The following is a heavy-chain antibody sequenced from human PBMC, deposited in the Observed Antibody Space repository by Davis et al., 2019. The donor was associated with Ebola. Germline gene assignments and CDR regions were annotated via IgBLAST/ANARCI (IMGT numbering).Heavy chain of an antibody. V-gene: IGHV3-9*01. CDR1: GFTFDDYA. J-gene: IGHJ6*02. Sequence: SLRLSCAASGFTFDDYAMHWVRHAPGKGLEWVSGISWNSGSIGYADSVKGRFTISRDNAKNSLYLQMNSLRAEDTALYYCAKEGTIFGVVGGMDVWGQGTTVTVSS. D-gene: IGHD3-3*01. CDR3: AKEGTIFGVVGGMDV. CDR2: ISWNSGSI.